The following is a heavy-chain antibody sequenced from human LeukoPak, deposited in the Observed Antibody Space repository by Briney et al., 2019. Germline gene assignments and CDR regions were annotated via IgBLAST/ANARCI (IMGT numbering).Heavy chain of an antibody. CDR2: IYYSGST. CDR3: ARAAYSSYYYYYYMDV. CDR1: GGSISSYY. V-gene: IGHV4-59*01. D-gene: IGHD5-18*01. Sequence: PSETLSLTCTVSGGSISSYYWSWIRQPPGKGLEWIGYIYYSGSTNYNPSLKSRVTISVDTSKNQFSLKLSSVTAADTAVYYCARAAYSSYYYYYYMDVWGKGTTVTVSS. J-gene: IGHJ6*03.